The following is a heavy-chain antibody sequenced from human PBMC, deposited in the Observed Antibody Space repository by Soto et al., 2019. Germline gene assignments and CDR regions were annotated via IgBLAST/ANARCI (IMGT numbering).Heavy chain of an antibody. J-gene: IGHJ4*02. CDR3: AGHPIGYSGYDSDY. V-gene: IGHV4-39*01. D-gene: IGHD5-12*01. CDR1: GGSISSSSYY. CDR2: IYYSVCT. Sequence: SETLSLTCTASGGSISSSSYYWGWIRQPPGNGLGWIGSIYYSVCTYYNPSLKILVTISVDTSKNQFSLKLSSVTAADTSVFYCAGHPIGYSGYDSDYWGQGTLVTVSS.